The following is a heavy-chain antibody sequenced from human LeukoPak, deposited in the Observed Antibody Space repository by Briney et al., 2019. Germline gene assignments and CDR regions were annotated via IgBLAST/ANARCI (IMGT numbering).Heavy chain of an antibody. CDR1: GVSISSYY. D-gene: IGHD3-22*01. CDR3: ARVNAVIGGNAFDI. Sequence: SETPSLTCTVSGVSISSYYWRWLRHPPGKGLEWIGDMSYSGSTNYSPSLRSRVTMSVDTSKNQFSLKLSSVTAADTAVYYCARVNAVIGGNAFDIWGQGTMVTVSS. V-gene: IGHV4-59*01. CDR2: MSYSGST. J-gene: IGHJ3*02.